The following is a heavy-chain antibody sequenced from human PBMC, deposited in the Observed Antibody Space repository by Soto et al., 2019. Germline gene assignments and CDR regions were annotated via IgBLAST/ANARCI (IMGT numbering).Heavy chain of an antibody. CDR3: ARVSGYSYGFDGMDV. J-gene: IGHJ6*02. Sequence: ASVKVSCKASGYTFTSYYMHWVRQAPGQELEWMGIINPSGGSTSYAQKFQGRVTMTRDTSTSTVYMELSSLRSEDTAVYYCARVSGYSYGFDGMDVWGQGTTVTVYS. CDR1: GYTFTSYY. V-gene: IGHV1-46*01. D-gene: IGHD5-18*01. CDR2: INPSGGST.